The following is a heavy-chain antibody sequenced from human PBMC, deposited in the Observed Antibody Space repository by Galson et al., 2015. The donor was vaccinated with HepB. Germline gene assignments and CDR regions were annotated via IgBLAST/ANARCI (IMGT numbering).Heavy chain of an antibody. J-gene: IGHJ6*03. D-gene: IGHD6-19*01. V-gene: IGHV6-1*01. CDR3: AREDLTGIAVAVSFYFSYMAV. CDR2: TYYRSKWYS. Sequence: CAISGDSVSGHNAAWHWIRQSPSRGLEWLGRTYYRSKWYSDYALSVKGRITFNSDTSKNQFSLQLNSVTPEDTAVYYCAREDLTGIAVAVSFYFSYMAVWGKGATVTVSS. CDR1: GDSVSGHNAA.